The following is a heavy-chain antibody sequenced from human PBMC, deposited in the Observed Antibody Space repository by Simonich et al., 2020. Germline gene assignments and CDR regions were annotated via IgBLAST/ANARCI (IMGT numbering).Heavy chain of an antibody. D-gene: IGHD1-26*01. CDR1: GTTFTGYH. J-gene: IGHJ3*02. CDR3: ARGLLSGSYYAFDI. V-gene: IGHV1-2*07. Sequence: QVQLVQSGAEVKKPGASVKVSCKASGTTFTGYHSNWGRQAPGQGLEWMRWINPNSGGTNHAHKLQGRVTMTRDTSISTAYMGLSRLRSDDTAVYYCARGLLSGSYYAFDIWGQGTMVTVSS. CDR2: INPNSGGT.